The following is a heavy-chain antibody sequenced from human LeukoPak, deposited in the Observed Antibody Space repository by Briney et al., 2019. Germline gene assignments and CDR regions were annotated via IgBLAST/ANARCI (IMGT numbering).Heavy chain of an antibody. D-gene: IGHD3-3*01. CDR1: GFTFSSYA. J-gene: IGHJ4*02. CDR2: ISSSSSYI. V-gene: IGHV3-21*01. CDR3: ARAVFGVVIDY. Sequence: GGSLRLSCAASGFTFSSYAMSWVRQAPGKGLEWVSSISSSSSYIYYADSVKGRFTISRDNAKNSLYLQMNSLRAEDTAVYYCARAVFGVVIDYWGQGTLVTVSS.